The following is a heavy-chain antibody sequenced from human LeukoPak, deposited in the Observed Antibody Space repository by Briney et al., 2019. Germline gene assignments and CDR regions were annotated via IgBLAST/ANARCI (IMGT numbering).Heavy chain of an antibody. V-gene: IGHV3-23*01. CDR3: AKGSSGSRPYYFDY. D-gene: IGHD3-10*01. CDR2: ITDTGGDT. Sequence: PGGSLGLSCAASGFTFGAYAMSWVRQAPGKVLEWVSAITDTGGDTYSADSVKGRFIISRDNSKNTLYLQMNSLRAEDTAVYYCAKGSSGSRPYYFDYWGQGTLVTVSS. CDR1: GFTFGAYA. J-gene: IGHJ4*02.